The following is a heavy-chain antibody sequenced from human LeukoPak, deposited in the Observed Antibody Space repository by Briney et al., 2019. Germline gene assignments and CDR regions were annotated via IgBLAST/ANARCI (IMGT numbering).Heavy chain of an antibody. CDR1: GYTFTSYG. CDR2: VSAYADNT. J-gene: IGHJ4*02. Sequence: ASVKVSCKTSGYTFTSYGITWVRQAPGQGLEWMGWVSAYADNTNYVQKIQGRVTMTTDTSTSTVYMELRSLRSDDTAVYYCARDCIGCHGFDYWGQGTLVTVSS. D-gene: IGHD2-15*01. CDR3: ARDCIGCHGFDY. V-gene: IGHV1-18*01.